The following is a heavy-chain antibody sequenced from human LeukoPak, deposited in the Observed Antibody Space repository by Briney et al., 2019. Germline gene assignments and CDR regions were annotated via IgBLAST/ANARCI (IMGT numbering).Heavy chain of an antibody. V-gene: IGHV1-69*01. CDR2: IITNYGTT. Sequence: GASVKVSCKASGGTFSNYAISWVRQAPGQGLEWMGGIITNYGTTNYAQKYQGRVTITADESTTTVYMELSSLRSEDTAVYYCARPRTYYYDSSGYPPLDYWGQGTLVTVSS. CDR3: ARPRTYYYDSSGYPPLDY. J-gene: IGHJ4*02. CDR1: GGTFSNYA. D-gene: IGHD3-22*01.